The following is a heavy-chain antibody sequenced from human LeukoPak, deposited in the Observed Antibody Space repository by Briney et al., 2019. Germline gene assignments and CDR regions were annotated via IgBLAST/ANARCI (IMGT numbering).Heavy chain of an antibody. Sequence: ASVKVSCKASGYTFTNYGITWVRQAHGQGLEWMGWISAYNGDTNYAQKLQGRVTMTTDTSTSTAYMELRSLRSDDTAMYYCAREFASTVLMVNWFDPWGQGTLVSVSS. D-gene: IGHD2-8*01. CDR2: ISAYNGDT. V-gene: IGHV1-18*01. CDR3: AREFASTVLMVNWFDP. CDR1: GYTFTNYG. J-gene: IGHJ5*02.